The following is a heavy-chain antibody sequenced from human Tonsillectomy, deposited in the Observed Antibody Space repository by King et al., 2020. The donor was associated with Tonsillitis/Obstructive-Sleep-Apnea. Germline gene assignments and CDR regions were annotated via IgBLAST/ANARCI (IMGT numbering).Heavy chain of an antibody. D-gene: IGHD6-13*01. J-gene: IGHJ4*02. CDR1: GFTVSSDY. CDR2: LYSGGST. V-gene: IGHV3-53*01. CDR3: ARAGYSSSWSLFDY. Sequence: LQLVQSGGGLIQPGGSLRLSCAASGFTVSSDYMSWVRQAPGKGLEWVSVLYSGGSTYYADSVKGRLTISRDNSKNTLYLQMNSLRAEVTAVYYCARAGYSSSWSLFDYWGQGTLVTVSS.